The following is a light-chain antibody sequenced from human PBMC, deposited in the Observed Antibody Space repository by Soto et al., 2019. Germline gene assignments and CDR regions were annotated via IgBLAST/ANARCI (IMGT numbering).Light chain of an antibody. CDR2: EVN. V-gene: IGLV2-8*01. Sequence: QSALTQPPSASGSPGQSVTISCAGTSSDVGGYNFVSWYQHHAGKGPKLMIYEVNERPSGVPDRFSGSKSGNTASLTVSGLQAEDEADDYCSSYAGSNNLVFGGGTKLTVL. CDR1: SSDVGGYNF. CDR3: SSYAGSNNLV. J-gene: IGLJ3*02.